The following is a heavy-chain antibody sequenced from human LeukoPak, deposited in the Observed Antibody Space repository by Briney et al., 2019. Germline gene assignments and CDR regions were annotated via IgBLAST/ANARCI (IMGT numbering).Heavy chain of an antibody. D-gene: IGHD3-10*01. V-gene: IGHV3-9*01. CDR3: AKGGKRLWFGQYDN. CDR1: GFTFDDYA. CDR2: IGWNSVI. Sequence: GGSLTLSCPVSGFTFDDYAMHWVRQAPGKGLEGVSGIGWNSVIGYADSVKGRFTISRDNAKNSLYLQMNSLRTEDTAFYYCAKGGKRLWFGQYDNWGQGTLVTVSS. J-gene: IGHJ4*02.